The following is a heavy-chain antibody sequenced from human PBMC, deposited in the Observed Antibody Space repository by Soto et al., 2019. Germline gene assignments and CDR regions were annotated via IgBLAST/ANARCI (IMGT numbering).Heavy chain of an antibody. D-gene: IGHD3-16*02. CDR1: GGSISSYY. J-gene: IGHJ3*02. CDR3: ARDSTYRGAFDI. Sequence: SETLSLTCTVSGGSISSYYWSWIRQPPGKGLEWIGYIYYSGSTNYNPSLKSRVTISVDTSKNQFSLKLSSVSAADTAVYYCARDSTYRGAFDIWGQGTMVTVSS. CDR2: IYYSGST. V-gene: IGHV4-59*01.